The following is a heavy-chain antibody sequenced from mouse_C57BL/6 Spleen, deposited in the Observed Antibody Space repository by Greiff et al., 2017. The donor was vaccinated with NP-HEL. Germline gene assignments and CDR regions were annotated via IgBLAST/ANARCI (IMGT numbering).Heavy chain of an antibody. CDR3: ARSSTTVVATGYCDV. V-gene: IGHV1-69*01. D-gene: IGHD1-1*01. Sequence: QVQLQQPGAALVMPGASVKLSCKASGYTFPSYWMHWVKQRPGQGLEWIGEIDPSDSYTNYNQKFKGKSTLTVDKSSSTAYMQLSSLTSEDSAVYYCARSSTTVVATGYCDVWGTGTTVTVSS. J-gene: IGHJ1*03. CDR1: GYTFPSYW. CDR2: IDPSDSYT.